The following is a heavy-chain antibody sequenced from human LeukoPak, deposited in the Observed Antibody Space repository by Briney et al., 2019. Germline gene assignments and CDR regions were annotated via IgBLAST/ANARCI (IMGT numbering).Heavy chain of an antibody. Sequence: QPGGSLRLSCAASGFTFSSYAMGWVRQAPGKGLEWVSGISASGGSTYYADSVKGRFTISRDNSKNTLYLQMNSLRAEDTAVYYCAKYSSGWCFEYWGQGTLVTVSS. CDR2: ISASGGST. D-gene: IGHD6-19*01. CDR1: GFTFSSYA. V-gene: IGHV3-23*01. CDR3: AKYSSGWCFEY. J-gene: IGHJ4*02.